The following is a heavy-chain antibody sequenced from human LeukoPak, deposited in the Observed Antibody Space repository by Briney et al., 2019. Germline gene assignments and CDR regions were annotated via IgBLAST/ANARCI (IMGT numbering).Heavy chain of an antibody. CDR3: ARDSQLGIFGLEYYFDY. CDR1: GFTFSSYG. Sequence: GGSLRLSCAASGFTFSSYGMHWVRQAPGKGLEWVAVIWYDGSNKYYADSVKGRFTISRDNSKNTLHLQMNSLRAEDTAVYYCARDSQLGIFGLEYYFDYWGQGTLVTVSS. D-gene: IGHD3/OR15-3a*01. V-gene: IGHV3-33*01. CDR2: IWYDGSNK. J-gene: IGHJ4*02.